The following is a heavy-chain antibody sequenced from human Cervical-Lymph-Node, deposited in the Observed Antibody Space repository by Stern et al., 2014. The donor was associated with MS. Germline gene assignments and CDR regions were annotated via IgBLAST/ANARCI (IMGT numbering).Heavy chain of an antibody. D-gene: IGHD2-15*01. Sequence: LKESGAEVKKPRASVKVSCKASGYTFTSCGVSVGRKAHGQGIEWMGWLTAYNGNTNYAQKLQRRVTMTTDTSTSTAHMELRSLRSDDTAVYYCARGLLGSENAFDIWGQGTMVTVSS. CDR3: ARGLLGSENAFDI. CDR2: LTAYNGNT. CDR1: GYTFTSCG. J-gene: IGHJ3*02. V-gene: IGHV1-18*01.